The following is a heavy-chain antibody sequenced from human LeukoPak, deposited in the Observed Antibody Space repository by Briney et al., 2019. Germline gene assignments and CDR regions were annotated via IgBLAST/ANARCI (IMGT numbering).Heavy chain of an antibody. J-gene: IGHJ6*03. D-gene: IGHD6-19*01. CDR3: ARVPVAAHYYMDV. V-gene: IGHV4-4*07. Sequence: KPSETLSLTCTVSGGSITSYYWSWIRQSAGKGLEWIGRIYITGSTTYNPSLKSRVTMSLDTSKNQFSLKLSSVTAADTAVYYCARVPVAAHYYMDVWGKGTTVTISS. CDR2: IYITGST. CDR1: GGSITSYY.